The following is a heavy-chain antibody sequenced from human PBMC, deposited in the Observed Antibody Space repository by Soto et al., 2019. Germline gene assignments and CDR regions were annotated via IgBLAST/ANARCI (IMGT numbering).Heavy chain of an antibody. D-gene: IGHD3-22*01. Sequence: EVQLVESGGGLIQPGGSLRLSCAASGFTFSSNDMNWARQAPGKGLEWVSLIYSGGSTXXXXSVKGRFTISRDNSXXXXXXXXXXXXXXXXXXXXXATRPLLPGAPWGQGTMVTVSS. J-gene: IGHJ3*01. V-gene: IGHV3-53*01. CDR1: GFTFSSND. CDR3: ATRPLLPGAP. CDR2: IYSGGST.